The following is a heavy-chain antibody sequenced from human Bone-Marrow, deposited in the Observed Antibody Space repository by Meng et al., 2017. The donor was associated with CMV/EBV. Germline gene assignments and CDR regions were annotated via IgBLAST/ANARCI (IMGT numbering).Heavy chain of an antibody. CDR2: INPSGGST. D-gene: IGHD2-2*01. CDR1: GYTFTSYG. J-gene: IGHJ4*02. V-gene: IGHV1-46*01. CDR3: ARGLGTSCLRD. Sequence: ASVKVSCKDSGYTFTSYGISWVRQAPGQGLEWMGIINPSGGSTSYAQKFQGRVTMTRDTSTSTVYMELSSLRSEDTAVYYCARGLGTSCLRDWGKGTLVTVSS.